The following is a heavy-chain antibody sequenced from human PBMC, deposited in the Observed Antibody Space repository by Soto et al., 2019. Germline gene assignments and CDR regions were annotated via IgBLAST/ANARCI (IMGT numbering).Heavy chain of an antibody. CDR2: IYYSGST. Sequence: SETLSLTCTVSGGSISSYYWSWIRQPPGKGLEWIGYIYYSGSTNYNPSLKSRVTISVDTSKNQFSLKLSSVTAADTAVYYCARDGRVATTSDFDYWGQGTLVTVCS. V-gene: IGHV4-59*12. CDR3: ARDGRVATTSDFDY. J-gene: IGHJ4*02. D-gene: IGHD5-12*01. CDR1: GGSISSYY.